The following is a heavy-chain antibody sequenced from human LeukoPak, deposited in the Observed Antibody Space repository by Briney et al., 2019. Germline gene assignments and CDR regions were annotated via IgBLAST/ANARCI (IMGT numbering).Heavy chain of an antibody. D-gene: IGHD4-17*01. Sequence: PGGSLRLSCAASGFTFSSYSMNWVRQAPGKGLEWVSYISSTSSTIYYADSVKGRFTISRDNAKNSLYLQMNSLRAEDTAVYSCARGDYGYYWNYYYMDVWGKGTTVTVSS. V-gene: IGHV3-48*01. CDR2: ISSTSSTI. CDR3: ARGDYGYYWNYYYMDV. J-gene: IGHJ6*03. CDR1: GFTFSSYS.